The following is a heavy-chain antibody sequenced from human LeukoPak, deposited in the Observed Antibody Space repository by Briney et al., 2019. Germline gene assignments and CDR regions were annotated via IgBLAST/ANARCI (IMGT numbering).Heavy chain of an antibody. J-gene: IGHJ4*02. CDR1: GYSFTSYW. CDR3: ARQRGSDYVWGSYRPVYYFDY. V-gene: IGHV5-51*01. D-gene: IGHD3-16*02. Sequence: GESLKTSCKGSGYSFTSYWIGWVRQMPGKGLEWMGIIYPGDSDTRYSPSFQGQVTISADKSISTAYLQWSSLKASDTAMYYCARQRGSDYVWGSYRPVYYFDYWGQGTLVTVSS. CDR2: IYPGDSDT.